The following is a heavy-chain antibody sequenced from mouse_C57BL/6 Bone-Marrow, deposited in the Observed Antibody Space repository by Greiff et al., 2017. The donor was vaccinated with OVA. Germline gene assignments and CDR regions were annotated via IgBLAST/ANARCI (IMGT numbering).Heavy chain of an antibody. CDR3: AYYGFDY. CDR2: INPSTGGT. CDR1: FYSFTGYY. V-gene: IGHV1-42*01. J-gene: IGHJ2*01. Sequence: EVKVEESGPELVKPGASVKISCKASFYSFTGYYMNWVKQSPEKSLEWIGDINPSTGGTTYNQKFKAKATLTVDKSSSTAYMQLKSLTSEDSAVYYCAYYGFDYWGQGTTLTVSS. D-gene: IGHD1-1*01.